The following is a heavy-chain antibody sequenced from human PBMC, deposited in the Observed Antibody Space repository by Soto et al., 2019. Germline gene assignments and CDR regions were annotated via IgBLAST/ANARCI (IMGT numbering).Heavy chain of an antibody. CDR1: GFTFSSYA. CDR2: ISYDGSNK. D-gene: IGHD6-19*01. V-gene: IGHV3-30-3*01. Sequence: QVQLVESGGGVVQPGRSLRLSCAASGFTFSSYAMHWVRQAPGKGLEWVAVISYDGSNKYYADSVKGRFTISRDNSKNTLYLQMNSLRAEDTAVYYCAKGGATGIAVAVIDYLGQGTLVTVSA. J-gene: IGHJ4*02. CDR3: AKGGATGIAVAVIDY.